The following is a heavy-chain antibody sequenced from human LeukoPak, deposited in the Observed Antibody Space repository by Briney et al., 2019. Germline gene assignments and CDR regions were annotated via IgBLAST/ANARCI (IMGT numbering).Heavy chain of an antibody. Sequence: PGGSLRLSCAASGFTFSSYAMHWVRQAPGKGLEYVSAISSNGGSTYYANSVKSRFTISRDNSKNTLYLQMGSLRAEDMAVYYCAREYEGALGWFDPWGQGTLVTVSS. J-gene: IGHJ5*02. CDR2: ISSNGGST. V-gene: IGHV3-64*01. CDR3: AREYEGALGWFDP. CDR1: GFTFSSYA. D-gene: IGHD1-26*01.